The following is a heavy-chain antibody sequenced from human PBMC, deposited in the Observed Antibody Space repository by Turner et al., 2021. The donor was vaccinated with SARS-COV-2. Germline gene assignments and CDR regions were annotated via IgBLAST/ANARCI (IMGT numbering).Heavy chain of an antibody. J-gene: IGHJ1*01. Sequence: QLLVQESGPALVKPSETLSLPCTVPAVSITSNSHYWGWVRQPPGKGLEWIGITYYPGGSYYNPSLRGRVTISVDPSQNQFSLILRSVTAADTAVYYCVTSVRRSGYFQRWGQGPLVSVSS. CDR2: TYYPGGS. CDR3: VTSVRRSGYFQR. CDR1: AVSITSNSHY. V-gene: IGHV4-39*01.